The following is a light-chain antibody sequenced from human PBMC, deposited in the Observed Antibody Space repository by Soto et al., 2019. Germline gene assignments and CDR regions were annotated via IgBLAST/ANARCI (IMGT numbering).Light chain of an antibody. J-gene: IGLJ2*01. CDR3: SSYTSTSTLV. Sequence: QSALTQPASVSGSPGQSISISCTGSSGDVGGFTYVSWYQQHSGKAPKLIIYEVSNRPSGVSHRFSGSRSGNTASLTISGLQAEDEADYYCSSYTSTSTLVFGGGTKLTVL. V-gene: IGLV2-14*01. CDR2: EVS. CDR1: SGDVGGFTY.